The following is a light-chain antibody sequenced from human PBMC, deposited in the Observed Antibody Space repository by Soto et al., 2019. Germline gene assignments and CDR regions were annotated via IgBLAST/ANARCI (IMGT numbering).Light chain of an antibody. CDR1: QSVSNY. V-gene: IGKV3-15*01. CDR3: QQYNNWPPWT. CDR2: GAS. Sequence: IVLTQSPATLSLSPGERATLSCRASQSVSNYLAWYQHKPGQAPRLLIYGASTRATGIPARFSGSGSGTEFTLTISSLQSEDFAVYYCQQYNNWPPWTFGQGTKVDIK. J-gene: IGKJ1*01.